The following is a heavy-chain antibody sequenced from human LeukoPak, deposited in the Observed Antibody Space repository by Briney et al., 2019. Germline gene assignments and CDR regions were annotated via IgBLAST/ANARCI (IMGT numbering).Heavy chain of an antibody. CDR3: ARKGGATTYGKYYYYMDV. J-gene: IGHJ6*03. V-gene: IGHV3-7*01. CDR2: IKQDGTEK. Sequence: GESLRLSCAASGFTFTTYWMSWVRQAPGKGLEWVANIKQDGTEKYYVDSVKGRFTISRDNAKNSLYLQMNSLRAEDTAVYYCARKGGATTYGKYYYYMDVWGKGTTVTISS. CDR1: GFTFTTYW. D-gene: IGHD1-26*01.